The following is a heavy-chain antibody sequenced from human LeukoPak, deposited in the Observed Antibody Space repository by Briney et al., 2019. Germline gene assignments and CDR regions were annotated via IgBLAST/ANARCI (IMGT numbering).Heavy chain of an antibody. CDR3: ARVAPAALYYYYYYMDV. Sequence: PGGSLRLSCAASGFTFSSYWMSWVRQAPGKGLEWVANIKQDGSEKYYVDSVKGRFTISRDNAKNSLYLQMNSLRAEDTAVYYCARVAPAALYYYYYYMDVWGKGTTVTVSS. V-gene: IGHV3-7*01. CDR2: IKQDGSEK. D-gene: IGHD2-2*01. CDR1: GFTFSSYW. J-gene: IGHJ6*03.